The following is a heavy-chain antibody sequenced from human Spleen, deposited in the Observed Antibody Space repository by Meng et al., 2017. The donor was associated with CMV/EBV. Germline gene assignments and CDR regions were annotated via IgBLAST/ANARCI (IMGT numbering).Heavy chain of an antibody. V-gene: IGHV1-46*01. J-gene: IGHJ4*02. Sequence: CKASGYNFISSYMHWVRQAPGQGLEWMGIINPSGGKTSYEQKFQGRVTMTRDTSTSTVYMELSSLTSEDTAVYYCARYSGYDPPSFDYWGQGTLVTVSS. D-gene: IGHD5-12*01. CDR3: ARYSGYDPPSFDY. CDR2: INPSGGKT. CDR1: GYNFISSY.